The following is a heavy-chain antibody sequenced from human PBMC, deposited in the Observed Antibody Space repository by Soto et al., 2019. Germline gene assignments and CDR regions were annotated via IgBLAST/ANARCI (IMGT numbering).Heavy chain of an antibody. CDR1: GVTFSSDA. CDR3: ARAREEVTSDSPDYYYYGMDV. J-gene: IGHJ6*02. Sequence: QVQLVQSGAEVKRPGSSVRVSCKTSGVTFSSDAINWVRQVPGQGLEWVGGIVPIFGSGNYAQKFQGRVTIIADKSSNTVDMELSSLRSEDTGVYYGARAREEVTSDSPDYYYYGMDVWGQGTTVIVSS. V-gene: IGHV1-69*06. D-gene: IGHD2-21*02. CDR2: IVPIFGSG.